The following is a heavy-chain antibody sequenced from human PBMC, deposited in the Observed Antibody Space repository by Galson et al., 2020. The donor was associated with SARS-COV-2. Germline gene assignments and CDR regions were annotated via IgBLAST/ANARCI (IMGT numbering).Heavy chain of an antibody. Sequence: GESLKISCAASGFTFSSYAMHWVRQAPGKGLEWVAVISYDGSNKYYADSVKGRFTISRDNSKNTLYLQMNSLRAEDTAVYYCARDYYDSSGSNAFDIWGQGTMVTVSS. CDR3: ARDYYDSSGSNAFDI. V-gene: IGHV3-30*04. D-gene: IGHD3-22*01. CDR1: GFTFSSYA. J-gene: IGHJ3*02. CDR2: ISYDGSNK.